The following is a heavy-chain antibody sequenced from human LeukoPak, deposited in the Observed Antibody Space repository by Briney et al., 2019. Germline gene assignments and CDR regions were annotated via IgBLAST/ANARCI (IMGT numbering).Heavy chain of an antibody. V-gene: IGHV4-4*08. D-gene: IGHD3-3*01. CDR1: GGSISSYY. CDR2: IYTGGSA. J-gene: IGHJ5*02. CDR3: ARLQPRTHYNFGSASYAFDL. Sequence: SETLSLTCTVSGGSISSYYWGWIRQPPGKGLQWIGYIYTGGSAYYNPSLYRRVAVSVDTSKNQFSLRLTSVTAADTAVYYCARLQPRTHYNFGSASYAFDLWGQGTLVTVSS.